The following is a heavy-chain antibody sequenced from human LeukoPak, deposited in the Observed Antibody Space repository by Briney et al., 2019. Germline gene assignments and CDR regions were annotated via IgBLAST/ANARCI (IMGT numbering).Heavy chain of an antibody. CDR3: ARVEKVRGVKPKREYYYSGMDV. CDR2: INHSGST. J-gene: IGHJ6*02. V-gene: IGHV4-34*01. CDR1: AGSFSGYY. Sequence: SETLSLTCAVSAGSFSGYYWSWFRHPPAKGMDWIGEINHSGSTNYNPYHKSRVTISVDTSKNQFSLKLTSVTAADTAVYYCARVEKVRGVKPKREYYYSGMDVWGQGSTVTVSS. D-gene: IGHD3-10*01.